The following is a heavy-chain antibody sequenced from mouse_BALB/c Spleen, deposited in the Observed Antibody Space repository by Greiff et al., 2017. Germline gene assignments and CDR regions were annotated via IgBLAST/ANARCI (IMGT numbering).Heavy chain of an antibody. Sequence: VQLQEPGAELVRPGTSVKMSCKAAGYTFTNYWIGWVKQRPGHGLEWIGDIYPGGGYTNYNEKFKGKATLTADTSSSTAYMQLSSLTSEDSAIYYCARSGHGYDGGNFAYWGQGTLVTVSA. D-gene: IGHD2-2*01. V-gene: IGHV1-63*02. CDR1: GYTFTNYW. CDR3: ARSGHGYDGGNFAY. CDR2: IYPGGGYT. J-gene: IGHJ3*01.